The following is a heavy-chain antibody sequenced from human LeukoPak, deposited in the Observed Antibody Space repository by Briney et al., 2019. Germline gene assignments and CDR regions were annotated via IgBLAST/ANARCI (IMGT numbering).Heavy chain of an antibody. D-gene: IGHD2-21*02. V-gene: IGHV4-30-2*01. Sequence: SETLSLTCTVSGGSISSYSWSWIRQPPGKGLEWIGYIYHSGSTYYNPSLKSRVTISVDRSKNQFSLKLSSVTAADTAVYYCARLSRDCGGDCYLLFDYWGQGTLVTVSS. CDR1: GGSISSYS. J-gene: IGHJ4*02. CDR3: ARLSRDCGGDCYLLFDY. CDR2: IYHSGST.